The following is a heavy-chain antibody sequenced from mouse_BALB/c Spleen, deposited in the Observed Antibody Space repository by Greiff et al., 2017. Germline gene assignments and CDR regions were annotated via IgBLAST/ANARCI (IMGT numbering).Heavy chain of an antibody. CDR1: GFNIKDYY. CDR2: IDPENGNT. J-gene: IGHJ2*01. D-gene: IGHD1-1*01. V-gene: IGHV14-1*02. CDR3: ARDYGSSYPHY. Sequence: EVKLQESGAELVRPGALVKLSCKASGFNIKDYYMHWVKQRPEQGLEWIGWIDPENGNTIYDPKFQGKASITADTSSNTAYLQLSSLTSEDTAVYYCARDYGSSYPHYWGQGTTLTVSS.